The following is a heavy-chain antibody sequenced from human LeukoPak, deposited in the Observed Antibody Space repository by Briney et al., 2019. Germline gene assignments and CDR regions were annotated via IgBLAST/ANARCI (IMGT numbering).Heavy chain of an antibody. CDR3: ARAMVRGVIPPHFDY. J-gene: IGHJ4*02. D-gene: IGHD3-10*01. CDR2: IKQDGSEK. Sequence: GGSLRLSCAASGFTFSSYWMSWVRQAPGKGLEWVANIKQDGSEKYYVDSVKGRFTISRDNAKNSLYLQMNSLRAEDTAVYYCARAMVRGVIPPHFDYWGQGTLVTVSS. V-gene: IGHV3-7*01. CDR1: GFTFSSYW.